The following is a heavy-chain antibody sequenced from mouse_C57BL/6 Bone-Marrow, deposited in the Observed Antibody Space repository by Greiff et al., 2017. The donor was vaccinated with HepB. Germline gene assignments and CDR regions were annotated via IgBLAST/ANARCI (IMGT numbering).Heavy chain of an antibody. J-gene: IGHJ2*01. CDR1: GFSFITYA. CDR2: IRSKSNNYAT. D-gene: IGHD1-1*01. V-gene: IGHV10-1*01. Sequence: EAGGGLVQPKGSLKLSCAASGFSFITYAMNWVRQAPGKGLEWVARIRSKSNNYATYYADSVKDRFTISRDDPESMLYLQMSNLKTEDTAMYYCVRDTAVKGDFDYWGQSTTLTVSS. CDR3: VRDTAVKGDFDY.